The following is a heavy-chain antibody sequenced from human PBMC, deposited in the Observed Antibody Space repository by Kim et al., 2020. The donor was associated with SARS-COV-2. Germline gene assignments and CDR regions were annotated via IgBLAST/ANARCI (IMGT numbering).Heavy chain of an antibody. V-gene: IGHV4-61*01. CDR3: ARGGRTTVTYFDY. CDR1: GGSVSSGSYS. J-gene: IGHJ4*02. Sequence: SETLSLTCTVSGGSVSSGSYSWTWIRQPPGKELEWIGYIYSSGSTNYNPSLKSRVTMSVGTSKNQFSLKLSSVTAADTAIYYCARGGRTTVTYFDYWGQGTLVPVST. D-gene: IGHD4-17*01. CDR2: IYSSGST.